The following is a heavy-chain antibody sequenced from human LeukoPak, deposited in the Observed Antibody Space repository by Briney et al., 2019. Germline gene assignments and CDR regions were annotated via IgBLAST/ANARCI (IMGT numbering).Heavy chain of an antibody. CDR3: ARGISFGVVINNWFDP. D-gene: IGHD3-3*01. J-gene: IGHJ5*02. CDR1: GGSISSYY. CDR2: IYTSGST. Sequence: SETLSLTCTVSGGSISSYYWSWIRQPAGKGLEWIGRIYTSGSTNYNPSLKSRVTMSVDMSKNQFSLKLSSVTAADTAVYYCARGISFGVVINNWFDPWGQGTLVTVSS. V-gene: IGHV4-4*07.